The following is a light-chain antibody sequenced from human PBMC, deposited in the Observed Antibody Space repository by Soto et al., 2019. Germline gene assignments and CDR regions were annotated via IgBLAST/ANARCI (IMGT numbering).Light chain of an antibody. CDR1: QSISSY. CDR2: AAS. J-gene: IGKJ2*01. Sequence: DIQMTQSPSSLSASVGDRVTITCRASQSISSYLNLYQQKPGKAPKLLIYAASSLQSEVPSRFSGSGSGTDFTLTISSLQPEDFATYYCQQSYSTPYTFGQGTKLEIK. CDR3: QQSYSTPYT. V-gene: IGKV1-39*01.